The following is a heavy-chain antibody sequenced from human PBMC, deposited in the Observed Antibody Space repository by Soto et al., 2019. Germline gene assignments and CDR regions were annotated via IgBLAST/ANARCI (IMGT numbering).Heavy chain of an antibody. CDR1: GFTFSNYG. D-gene: IGHD3-10*01. V-gene: IGHV3-30*18. J-gene: IGHJ4*02. CDR3: AKTNERFRELFTFGY. Sequence: QVQLVESGGGVVQPGRSLRLSCAASGFTFSNYGMHWVRQAPGKGLEWVAVISYDGSNKYYADSVKGRFTISRDNSKNTLYLQMNSLRAEDTAVYYCAKTNERFRELFTFGYWGQGTLVTVSS. CDR2: ISYDGSNK.